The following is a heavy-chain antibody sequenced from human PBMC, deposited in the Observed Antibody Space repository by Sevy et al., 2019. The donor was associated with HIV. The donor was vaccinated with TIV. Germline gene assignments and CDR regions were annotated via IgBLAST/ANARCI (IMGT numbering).Heavy chain of an antibody. Sequence: GESLKISCKASGYTFTSYGITWVRQAPGQGLEWMGWISAYNGNTNYAPKLQGRVTMTTDTSTSTAYMELRSLRSDDTAVYYCATGITGTSPYWGQGTLVTVSS. CDR1: GYTFTSYG. V-gene: IGHV1-18*01. CDR3: ATGITGTSPY. CDR2: ISAYNGNT. J-gene: IGHJ1*01. D-gene: IGHD1-20*01.